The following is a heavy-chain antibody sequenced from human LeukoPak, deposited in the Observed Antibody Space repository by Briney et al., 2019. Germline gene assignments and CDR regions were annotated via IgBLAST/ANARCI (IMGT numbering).Heavy chain of an antibody. CDR3: ASMDTAMVTLYY. CDR2: ISYDGSNK. V-gene: IGHV3-30*04. Sequence: GGSLRLSCAASGFTFSSYAMHWVRQAPGKGLEWVAVISYDGSNKYYADSVKGRFTISRDNSKNTLYLQMNSLRAEDTAVYYCASMDTAMVTLYYWGQGTLVTVSS. J-gene: IGHJ4*02. CDR1: GFTFSSYA. D-gene: IGHD5-18*01.